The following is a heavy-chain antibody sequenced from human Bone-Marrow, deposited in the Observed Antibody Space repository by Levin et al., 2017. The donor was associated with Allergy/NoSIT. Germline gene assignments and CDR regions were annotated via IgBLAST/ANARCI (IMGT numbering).Heavy chain of an antibody. J-gene: IGHJ6*02. CDR3: AKEGALPFVWGGSTYYYYGMDV. Sequence: PGGSLRLSCVASGFTFGDYAMHWVRQAPGKGLEWVSRITWNSNTIDYADSVKGRFTISRDNAENSLYLQMSSLRGEDTALYYCAKEGALPFVWGGSTYYYYGMDVWGQGTTVTVSS. CDR1: GFTFGDYA. CDR2: ITWNSNTI. D-gene: IGHD3-16*01. V-gene: IGHV3-9*01.